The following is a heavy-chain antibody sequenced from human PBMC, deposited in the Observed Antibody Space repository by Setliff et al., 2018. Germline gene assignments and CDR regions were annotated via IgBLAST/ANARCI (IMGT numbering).Heavy chain of an antibody. D-gene: IGHD6-13*01. J-gene: IGHJ6*02. Sequence: GSLRLSCAASAFTFSDYHMSWIRQAPGKGLEWIAYIDSSGSPKYYADSVKGRFTISRDNAKNSLYLQMNSLRAEDTAVYYCASSVAAAGMLYYYYGMDVWGQGTTVTVSS. CDR3: ASSVAAAGMLYYYYGMDV. CDR1: AFTFSDYH. CDR2: IDSSGSPK. V-gene: IGHV3-11*04.